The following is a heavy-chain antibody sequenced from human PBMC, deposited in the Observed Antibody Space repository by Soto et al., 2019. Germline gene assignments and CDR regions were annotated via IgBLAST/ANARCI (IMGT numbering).Heavy chain of an antibody. Sequence: GRSMRLSCAASGFSFSSIAISWVRQAPGKGLGWNSGISGSGGSTNHAGFVAGRFSLSRDNSTNTLYLQMGSLTAEDTAVYYCSNQDSWYSGVDYWGQGTQVTVYS. CDR3: SNQDSWYSGVDY. CDR1: GFSFSSIA. V-gene: IGHV3-23*01. D-gene: IGHD2-15*01. J-gene: IGHJ4*01. CDR2: ISGSGGST.